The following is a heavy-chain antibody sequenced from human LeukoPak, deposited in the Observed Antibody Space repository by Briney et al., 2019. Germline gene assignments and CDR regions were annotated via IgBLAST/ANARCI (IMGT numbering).Heavy chain of an antibody. D-gene: IGHD1-26*01. J-gene: IGHJ4*02. CDR3: ARDPGSYSSY. CDR2: IKQDGSEK. V-gene: IGHV3-7*01. Sequence: HTGGSLRLSCAASGFTFSSCWMSWVRQAPGKGLEWVANIKQDGSEKYYADSVKVRFTISRDNARNSLYLQMNSLRVEDTAVYYCARDPGSYSSYWGQGTLVTVSS. CDR1: GFTFSSCW.